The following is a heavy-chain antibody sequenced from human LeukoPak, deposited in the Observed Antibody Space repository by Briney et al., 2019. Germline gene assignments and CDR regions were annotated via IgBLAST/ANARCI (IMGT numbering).Heavy chain of an antibody. CDR3: ARVGIAAVVEYFDY. Sequence: GGSLRLSCAASGFTFSSYWMSWVRQAPGKGLEWVANIKQDGSEKYYVDSVKGRFTISRDNAKNSLYLQMNSLRAEDTAVYYCARVGIAAVVEYFDYWGQGTLVTVSS. V-gene: IGHV3-7*03. CDR2: IKQDGSEK. CDR1: GFTFSSYW. D-gene: IGHD6-13*01. J-gene: IGHJ4*02.